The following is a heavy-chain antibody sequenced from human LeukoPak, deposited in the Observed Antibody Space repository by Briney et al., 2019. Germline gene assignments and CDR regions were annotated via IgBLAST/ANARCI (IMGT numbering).Heavy chain of an antibody. CDR2: VNPNSGNT. CDR3: AVHTPPEYYYYMDV. J-gene: IGHJ6*03. V-gene: IGHV1-8*03. CDR1: GYTFTSYD. D-gene: IGHD2-2*02. Sequence: ASVKVSCKASGYTFTSYDINWVRQATGQGLEWMGWVNPNSGNTGYAQKFQGRVTITRNTSISTAYMELSSLRSEDTAVYYCAVHTPPEYYYYMDVWGKGTTVTVSS.